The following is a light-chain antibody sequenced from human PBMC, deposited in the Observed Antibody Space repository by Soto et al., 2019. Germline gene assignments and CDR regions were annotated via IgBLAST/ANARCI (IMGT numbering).Light chain of an antibody. CDR3: QQSYSTPLFT. CDR2: AAS. J-gene: IGKJ3*01. Sequence: DIPMTQSPSYLSASVGDRVTITCRASHSISSYLNCYQQKPGKAPKLLIYAASSLQSGVPSRFSGSGAGTDFTLTISSLQHEDFATYYCQQSYSTPLFTFGPGTKVDIK. V-gene: IGKV1-39*01. CDR1: HSISSY.